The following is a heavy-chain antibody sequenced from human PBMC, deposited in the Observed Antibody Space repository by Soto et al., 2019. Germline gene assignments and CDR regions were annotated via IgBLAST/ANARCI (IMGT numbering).Heavy chain of an antibody. V-gene: IGHV4-34*01. CDR3: ARTSLLGYCSSTSCYRERLGRRYYYYYGMDV. Sequence: SETLSLTCAVYGGFFSGYYWSWIRQPPGKGLEWIGEINHSGSTNYNPSLRSRVTISVDTSKNQFSLKLSSVTAADTAVYYCARTSLLGYCSSTSCYRERLGRRYYYYYGMDVWGQGTTVTVSS. D-gene: IGHD2-2*02. CDR1: GGFFSGYY. J-gene: IGHJ6*02. CDR2: INHSGST.